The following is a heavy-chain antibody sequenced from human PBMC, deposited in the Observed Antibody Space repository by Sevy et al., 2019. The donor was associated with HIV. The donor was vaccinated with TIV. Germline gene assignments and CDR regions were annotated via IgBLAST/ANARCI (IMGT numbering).Heavy chain of an antibody. V-gene: IGHV3-48*01. J-gene: IGHJ3*02. Sequence: GGSLRLSCAASGFTFSSHSFNWVRQAPGKGLEWILYISSTSSTIFYADSVMDRFTISRDNAKNSLYLQMNSLRAEDTAVYYCARPLGYCSGTSCPYIFDIWGQGTMVTVSS. CDR3: ARPLGYCSGTSCPYIFDI. CDR1: GFTFSSHS. CDR2: ISSTSSTI. D-gene: IGHD2-2*01.